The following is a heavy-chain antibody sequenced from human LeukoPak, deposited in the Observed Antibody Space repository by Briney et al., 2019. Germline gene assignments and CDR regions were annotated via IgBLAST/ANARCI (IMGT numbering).Heavy chain of an antibody. CDR2: INHSGST. J-gene: IGHJ5*02. CDR1: GGSFSGYY. CDR3: ARGPLSEPVNWFDP. Sequence: SETLSLTCAVYGGSFSGYYWSWIRQPPGKGLEWIGEINHSGSTNYNPSLKSRVTISVDTSKNQFSLKLSSVAAADTAVYYCARGPLSEPVNWFDPWGQGTLVTVSS. V-gene: IGHV4-34*01.